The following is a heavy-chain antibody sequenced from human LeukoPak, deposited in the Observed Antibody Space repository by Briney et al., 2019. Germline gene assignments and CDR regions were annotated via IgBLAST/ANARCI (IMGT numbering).Heavy chain of an antibody. V-gene: IGHV4-61*02. D-gene: IGHD5-18*01. Sequence: SETLSLTCTVSGGSISSGDYYWSWIRQPAGKGLEWIGRIYTSGSTNYNPSLKSRVTISVDTSKNQFSLKLSSVTAADTAVYYCARDLYSYGYSVQDYWGQGTLVTVSS. CDR1: GGSISSGDYY. J-gene: IGHJ4*02. CDR2: IYTSGST. CDR3: ARDLYSYGYSVQDY.